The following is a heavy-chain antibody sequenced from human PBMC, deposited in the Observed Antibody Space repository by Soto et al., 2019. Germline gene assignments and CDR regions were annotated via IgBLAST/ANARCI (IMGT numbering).Heavy chain of an antibody. CDR3: ARGGIVVVVAARDAFDI. J-gene: IGHJ3*02. CDR1: GGSISSGGYY. D-gene: IGHD2-15*01. Sequence: QVQLQESGPGLVKPSQTLSLTCTVSGGSISSGGYYWSWIRQHPGKGLEWIGYIYYSGSTYYNPXLKSRVTISVXXSXNPXSLKLSSVTAADTAVYYCARGGIVVVVAARDAFDIWGQGTMVTVSS. V-gene: IGHV4-31*03. CDR2: IYYSGST.